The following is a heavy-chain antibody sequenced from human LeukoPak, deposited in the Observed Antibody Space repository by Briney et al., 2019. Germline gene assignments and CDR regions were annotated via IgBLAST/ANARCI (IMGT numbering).Heavy chain of an antibody. CDR3: ARVEGGQLWFRY. J-gene: IGHJ4*02. CDR1: GGSISSSSYY. D-gene: IGHD5-18*01. Sequence: SETLSLTCTVSGGSISSSSYYWGWIRQPPGKGLEWIGSIYYSGSTYYNPSLKSRVTISVDRSKNQFSLKLSSVTAADTAVYYCARVEGGQLWFRYWGQGTLVTVSS. V-gene: IGHV4-39*07. CDR2: IYYSGST.